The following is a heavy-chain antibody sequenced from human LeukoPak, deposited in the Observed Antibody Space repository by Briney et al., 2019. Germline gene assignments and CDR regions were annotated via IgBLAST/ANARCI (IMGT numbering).Heavy chain of an antibody. CDR1: GGSISSSHYY. CDR3: ARQISDYYYYYIDV. D-gene: IGHD3-10*01. V-gene: IGHV4-39*01. J-gene: IGHJ6*03. Sequence: PSETLSLTCSLSGGSISSSHYYWGWIRQPPGKGLEWIGTIHYSGTTYYNPSLERRVTISEDTSKNQFSLTLRSVTAADTAVYYCARQISDYYYYYIDVWGKGTTVTVSS. CDR2: IHYSGTT.